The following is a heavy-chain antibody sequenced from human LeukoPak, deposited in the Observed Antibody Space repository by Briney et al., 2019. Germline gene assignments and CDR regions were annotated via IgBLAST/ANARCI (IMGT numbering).Heavy chain of an antibody. CDR3: AKPARTDYADY. V-gene: IGHV3-23*01. Sequence: GGSLRLSCAASGFTFSSYAMNWVRQVPGKGLEWVSSISGSGDKRYYADSVKGRFTISRDNSKNTLYLQMNSLRAEDTAVYYCAKPARTDYADYWGQGTQVTVSS. D-gene: IGHD1-14*01. J-gene: IGHJ4*02. CDR1: GFTFSSYA. CDR2: ISGSGDKR.